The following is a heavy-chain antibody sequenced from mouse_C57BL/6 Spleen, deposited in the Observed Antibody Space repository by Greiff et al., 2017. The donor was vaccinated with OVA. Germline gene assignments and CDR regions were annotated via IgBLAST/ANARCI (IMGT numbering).Heavy chain of an antibody. D-gene: IGHD2-3*01. CDR3: ARSGDGFSFFDY. J-gene: IGHJ2*01. CDR1: GYTFTSYW. Sequence: VQLQQPGAELVMPGASVKLSCKASGYTFTSYWMHWVKQRPGQGLEWIGEIDPSDSYTNYNQKFKGKSTLTVDKSSSTAYMQLSSLTSEDSAVYYCARSGDGFSFFDYWGQGTTRTVSS. V-gene: IGHV1-69*01. CDR2: IDPSDSYT.